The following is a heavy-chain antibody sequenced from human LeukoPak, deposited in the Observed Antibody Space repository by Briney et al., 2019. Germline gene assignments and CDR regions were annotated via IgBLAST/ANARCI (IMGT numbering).Heavy chain of an antibody. CDR2: LYYSGST. CDR1: GDSISSYY. CDR3: ARAGSGYSFDY. V-gene: IGHV4-59*01. Sequence: PSETLSLTCTVSGDSISSYYWSWIRQPPGKGLEWIGYLYYSGSTNYNPSLKSRVTISVDTSKNQFSLKLSSVTAADTAVYYCARAGSGYSFDYWGQGTLVIVSS. J-gene: IGHJ4*02. D-gene: IGHD3-22*01.